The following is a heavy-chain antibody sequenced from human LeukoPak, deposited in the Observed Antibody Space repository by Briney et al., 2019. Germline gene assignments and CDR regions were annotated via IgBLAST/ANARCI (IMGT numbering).Heavy chain of an antibody. V-gene: IGHV4-59*12. CDR2: MYYSGST. CDR3: ASGITMVRGVIITGGNYFDY. J-gene: IGHJ4*02. Sequence: SETLSLTCTVSGGSTSSYYWSWIRQPPGKGLEWIGYMYYSGSTNYNPSLKSRVTMSVDTSKNQFSLKLSSVTAADTAVYYCASGITMVRGVIITGGNYFDYWGQGTLVTVSS. D-gene: IGHD3-10*01. CDR1: GGSTSSYY.